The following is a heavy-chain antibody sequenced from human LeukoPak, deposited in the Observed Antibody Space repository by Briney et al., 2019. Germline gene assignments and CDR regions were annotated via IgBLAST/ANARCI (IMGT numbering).Heavy chain of an antibody. J-gene: IGHJ4*02. CDR2: ISSGSSTK. Sequence: GGSLRLSCAASGFTFSTYSINWVRQAPGKGLEWVSYISSGSSTKYYADSVKGRFTISRDNAKNSLYLQMNSLRAEDTAVYYCARDREYSGYGGGTIDYWGQGTLVTVSS. CDR1: GFTFSTYS. D-gene: IGHD5-12*01. V-gene: IGHV3-48*01. CDR3: ARDREYSGYGGGTIDY.